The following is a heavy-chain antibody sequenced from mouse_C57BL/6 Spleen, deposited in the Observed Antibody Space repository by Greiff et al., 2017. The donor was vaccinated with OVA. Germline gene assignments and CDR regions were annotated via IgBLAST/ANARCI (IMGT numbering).Heavy chain of an antibody. CDR3: ARITTVVALYYAMDY. CDR2: IWWVDDK. Sequence: QVTLKVSGPGILQPSQTLSLTCSFSGFSLSTFGMGVGWIRQPSGKGLEWLAHIWWVDDKYYNPALKSRLTISKNTSKNQEFLEIANVDTADTATYYCARITTVVALYYAMDYWGQGTSVTVSS. J-gene: IGHJ4*01. D-gene: IGHD1-1*01. CDR1: GFSLSTFGMG. V-gene: IGHV8-8*01.